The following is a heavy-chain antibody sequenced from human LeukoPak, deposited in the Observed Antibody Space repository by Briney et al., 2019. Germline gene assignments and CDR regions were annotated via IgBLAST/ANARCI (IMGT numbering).Heavy chain of an antibody. CDR3: ARKVKMATVTTYYYYGMDV. D-gene: IGHD4-17*01. CDR2: IKQDGSEK. CDR1: GFTLSSYG. Sequence: PGRSLRLSCAASGFTLSSYGMTWVRQAPGKGLEWVANIKQDGSEKYYVDSVKGRFTISRDNAKNSLYLQMNSLRAEDAAVYYCARKVKMATVTTYYYYGMDVWGQGTTVTVAS. J-gene: IGHJ6*02. V-gene: IGHV3-7*01.